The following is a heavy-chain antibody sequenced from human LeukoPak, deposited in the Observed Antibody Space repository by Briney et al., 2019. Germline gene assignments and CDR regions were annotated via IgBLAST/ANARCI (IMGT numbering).Heavy chain of an antibody. Sequence: GGSLRLSCAASGFTFSSYGMHWVRQAPGKGLEWVAVISYDGSNKYYADSVKGRFTISRDNSKNTLYLQMNSLRAEDTAVYYCAKDTPAYSSGWTEVDYWGQGTLVTVSS. CDR2: ISYDGSNK. J-gene: IGHJ4*02. D-gene: IGHD6-19*01. CDR1: GFTFSSYG. V-gene: IGHV3-30*18. CDR3: AKDTPAYSSGWTEVDY.